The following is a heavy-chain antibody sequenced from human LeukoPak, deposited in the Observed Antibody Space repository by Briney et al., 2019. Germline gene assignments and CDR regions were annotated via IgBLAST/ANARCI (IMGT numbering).Heavy chain of an antibody. D-gene: IGHD2-2*01. V-gene: IGHV4-34*01. J-gene: IGHJ3*02. Sequence: SETLSLTCAVYGGSFSGYYWSWIRQPPGKGLEWIGEINHSRSTNYNPSLKSRVTISVDTSKNQFSLKLSSVTAADTAVYYCARAVPQGYCSSTSCPPLAFDIWGQGTMVTVSS. CDR3: ARAVPQGYCSSTSCPPLAFDI. CDR2: INHSRST. CDR1: GGSFSGYY.